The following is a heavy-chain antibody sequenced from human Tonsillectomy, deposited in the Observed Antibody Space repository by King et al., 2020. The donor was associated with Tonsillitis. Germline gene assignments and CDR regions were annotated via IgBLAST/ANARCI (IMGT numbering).Heavy chain of an antibody. Sequence: VQLVESGGGLVQPGRSLRLSCAASGFTFDDYAMHWVRQAPWKGLEWVSGISWNSGSIGYADSVKGRFTISRDNAKNSLYLQMNSLRAEDTALYYCAKERAAAGPEGWFDPWGQGTLVTVSS. J-gene: IGHJ5*02. CDR3: AKERAAAGPEGWFDP. CDR2: ISWNSGSI. V-gene: IGHV3-9*01. D-gene: IGHD6-13*01. CDR1: GFTFDDYA.